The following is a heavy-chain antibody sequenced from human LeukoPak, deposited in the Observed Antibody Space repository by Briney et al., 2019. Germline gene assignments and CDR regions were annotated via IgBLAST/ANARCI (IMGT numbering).Heavy chain of an antibody. CDR1: GFTFSSYD. CDR3: ARAHCGGDYYGYYYYYGMDV. V-gene: IGHV3-13*01. CDR2: IGTAGDT. D-gene: IGHD2-21*02. Sequence: GGSLRLSCAASGFTFSSYDMHWARQATGKGLEWVSAIGTAGDTYYPGSVKGRFTISRENAKNSLYLQMNSLRAGDTAVYYCARAHCGGDYYGYYYYYGMDVWGQGTTVTVSS. J-gene: IGHJ6*02.